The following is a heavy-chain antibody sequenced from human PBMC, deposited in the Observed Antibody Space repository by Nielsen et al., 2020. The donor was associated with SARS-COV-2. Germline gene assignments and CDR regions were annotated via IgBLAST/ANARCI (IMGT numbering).Heavy chain of an antibody. CDR3: AKDRDVAAFDY. CDR1: GFTVSSNY. CDR2: ISGSGGST. Sequence: GGSLRLSCAASGFTVSSNYMSWVRQAPGKGLEWVSAISGSGGSTYYADSVKGRFTISRDNSKNTLYLQMNSLRAEDTAVYYCAKDRDVAAFDYWGQGTLVTVSS. V-gene: IGHV3-23*01. D-gene: IGHD6-13*01. J-gene: IGHJ4*02.